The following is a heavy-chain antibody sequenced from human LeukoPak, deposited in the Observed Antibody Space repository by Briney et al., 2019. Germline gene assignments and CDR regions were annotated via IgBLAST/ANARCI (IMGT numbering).Heavy chain of an antibody. D-gene: IGHD4-23*01. CDR1: GFSFQYYW. CDR2: IKEDGTQK. CDR3: VRGGWELDY. V-gene: IGHV3-7*01. J-gene: IGHJ4*02. Sequence: GGSLRLSCAASGFSFQYYWMAWVRRAPGMGLEWVAHIKEDGTQKFNVDSVRGRFTISKDDARNALYLQMNSLRDEDTAIYYCVRGGWELDYWGQGTLVIVSS.